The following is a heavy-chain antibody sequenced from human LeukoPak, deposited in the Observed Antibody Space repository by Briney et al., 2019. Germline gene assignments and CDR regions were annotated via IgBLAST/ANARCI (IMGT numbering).Heavy chain of an antibody. CDR2: IKRKTDGGTT. Sequence: PGGSLRLSCAASGFTFSNAWMSWVRQAPGKGLECVGRIKRKTDGGTTDYAAPVKGRFTISRDDSKNTLYLQMNSLKTEDTAVYYCTTGILVTGTSNWGQGTQVTVSS. V-gene: IGHV3-15*01. J-gene: IGHJ4*02. CDR1: GFTFSNAW. CDR3: TTGILVTGTSN. D-gene: IGHD6-19*01.